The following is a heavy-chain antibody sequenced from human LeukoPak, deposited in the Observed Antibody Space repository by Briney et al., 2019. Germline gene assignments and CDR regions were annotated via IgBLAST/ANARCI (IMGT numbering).Heavy chain of an antibody. J-gene: IGHJ3*02. CDR3: ARVIAVVPTAMIYYAFTI. Sequence: SVTVSCQASGGTFSSYALRWVRQAPGQGLEWMGRIIPIFGTANYAQKFQGRVTITADKSTSTDYMALSRLRSEDTPVYYCARVIAVVPTAMIYYAFTISGQPRIVTVSS. CDR2: IIPIFGTA. V-gene: IGHV1-69*06. CDR1: GGTFSSYA. D-gene: IGHD2-2*01.